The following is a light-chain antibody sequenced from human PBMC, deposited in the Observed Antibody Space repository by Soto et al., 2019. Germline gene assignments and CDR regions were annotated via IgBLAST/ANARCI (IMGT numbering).Light chain of an antibody. V-gene: IGKV3-11*01. Sequence: EIVFTQSPATLSLSPGERATLSCRASQSVSSYLAWYQQKPGQAPRLLIYDASNRATGIPARFSGSGSGTDFTLPISSLEPEDFAVYYCQQRSNGPPTFGQGTKV. CDR3: QQRSNGPPT. CDR1: QSVSSY. CDR2: DAS. J-gene: IGKJ1*01.